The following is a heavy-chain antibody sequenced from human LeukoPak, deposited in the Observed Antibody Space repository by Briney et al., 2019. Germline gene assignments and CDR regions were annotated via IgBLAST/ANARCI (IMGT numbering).Heavy chain of an antibody. Sequence: GESLKISCKGSGYSFTSYWIGWVRQMPGKGLEWMGIIYPGDSDTRYSPSFQGQVTISADKSISTAYLQWSSLKASDTAMYYCARHPTYCSGGSCYLLNGMDVWGKGTTVTVSS. D-gene: IGHD2-15*01. CDR1: GYSFTSYW. V-gene: IGHV5-51*01. J-gene: IGHJ6*04. CDR2: IYPGDSDT. CDR3: ARHPTYCSGGSCYLLNGMDV.